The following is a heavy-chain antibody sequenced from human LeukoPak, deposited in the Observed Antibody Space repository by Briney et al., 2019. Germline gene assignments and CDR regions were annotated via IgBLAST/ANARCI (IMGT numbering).Heavy chain of an antibody. V-gene: IGHV3-30*09. D-gene: IGHD1/OR15-1a*01. CDR3: ARFRAATTRFDY. CDR2: VSFDGNTT. CDR1: GFTFRNYA. J-gene: IGHJ4*02. Sequence: GGSLRLSCAASGFTFRNYAMFWVRQAPGRGLEWAAVVSFDGNTTFYSDSVKGRFAISRDNSKNTLYLEMNSLRPEDTAVYYCARFRAATTRFDYWGQGTLVTVSS.